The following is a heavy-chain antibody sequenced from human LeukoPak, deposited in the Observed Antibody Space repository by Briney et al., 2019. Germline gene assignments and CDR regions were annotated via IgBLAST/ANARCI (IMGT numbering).Heavy chain of an antibody. CDR2: ISYDGSNK. D-gene: IGHD3-22*01. J-gene: IGHJ4*02. V-gene: IGHV3-30*04. CDR3: ARDSGRDPPMIGGTVGY. CDR1: GFTFSSYA. Sequence: QPGGSLRLSCAASGFTFSSYAMHWVRQAPGKGLEWVAVISYDGSNKYYADSVKGRFTISRDNSKKTLYLQMNSLRAGDTAVYSCARDSGRDPPMIGGTVGYWGQGTLVTVSS.